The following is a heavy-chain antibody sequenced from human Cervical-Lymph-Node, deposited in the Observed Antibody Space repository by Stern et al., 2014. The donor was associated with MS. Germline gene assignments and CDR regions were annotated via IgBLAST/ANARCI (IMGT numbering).Heavy chain of an antibody. J-gene: IGHJ3*02. CDR2: IYYRGST. D-gene: IGHD2-2*01. Sequence: QVQLVQSGPRLVKPSQTLSLTCTVSGGSISSSLYYWSWIRQHPAEGLEWIGYIYYRGSTYYNPSLKSRVTISVDTSNNQFSLKLSSVTVADTAVYYCARRSSTRAFDIGGQGTMVTVSS. CDR3: ARRSSTRAFDI. V-gene: IGHV4-31*03. CDR1: GGSISSSLYY.